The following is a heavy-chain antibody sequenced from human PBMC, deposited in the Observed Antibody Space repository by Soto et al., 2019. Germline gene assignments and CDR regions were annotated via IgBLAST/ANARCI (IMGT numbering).Heavy chain of an antibody. J-gene: IGHJ6*02. D-gene: IGHD5-12*01. V-gene: IGHV3-48*03. Sequence: SLRLSCAASGFTFSSYEMNWVRQAPGKGLEWVSYISSSGSTIYYADSVKGRFTISRDNAKNSLYLQMNSLRAEDTAVYYCARERPYSGYDGLYYYYYGMDVWGQGTTVTVSS. CDR2: ISSSGSTI. CDR1: GFTFSSYE. CDR3: ARERPYSGYDGLYYYYYGMDV.